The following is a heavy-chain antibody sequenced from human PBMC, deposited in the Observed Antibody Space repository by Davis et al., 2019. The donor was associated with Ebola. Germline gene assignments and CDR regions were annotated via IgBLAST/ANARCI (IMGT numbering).Heavy chain of an antibody. D-gene: IGHD6-6*01. V-gene: IGHV4-59*11. CDR1: GGSISSHY. CDR3: AREYSSSYRIASGGYGMDV. CDR2: IYYSGST. Sequence: PSETLSLTCTVSGGSISSHYWSWIRQPPGKGLEWIGYIYYSGSTNYNPSLKSRVTISVDTSKNQFSLKLSSVTAADTAVYYCAREYSSSYRIASGGYGMDVWGQGTTVTVSS. J-gene: IGHJ6*02.